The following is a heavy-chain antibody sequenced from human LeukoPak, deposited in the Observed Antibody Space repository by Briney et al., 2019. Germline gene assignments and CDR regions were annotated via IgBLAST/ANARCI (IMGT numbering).Heavy chain of an antibody. CDR3: ARGAYGGYDS. V-gene: IGHV3-23*01. D-gene: IGHD4-17*01. J-gene: IGHJ5*01. CDR2: ISAGADST. Sequence: GGSLRLSCAASTFTFSSYAMSWVRQAPGKGLEGVSAISAGADSTYYADSVQGRFTISRDNSKNTLFLQMSGLRAEDTAVYFCARGAYGGYDSWGQGTLVTVSS. CDR1: TFTFSSYA.